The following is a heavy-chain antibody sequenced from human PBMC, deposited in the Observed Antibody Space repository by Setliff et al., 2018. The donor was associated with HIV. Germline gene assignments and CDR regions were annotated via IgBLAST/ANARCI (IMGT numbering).Heavy chain of an antibody. J-gene: IGHJ3*02. CDR2: IIPSFGTP. V-gene: IGHV1-69*05. CDR3: ARLYGTGSYYNRDDAFDI. CDR1: GYTFTSYP. D-gene: IGHD3-10*01. Sequence: SVKVSCKASGYTFTSYPMHWVRQAPGQGLEWMGGIIPSFGTPNNAQKFQGRVKITMDESTSTAYMELSSLRSEDTSMYYCARLYGTGSYYNRDDAFDIWGQGTMVTVS.